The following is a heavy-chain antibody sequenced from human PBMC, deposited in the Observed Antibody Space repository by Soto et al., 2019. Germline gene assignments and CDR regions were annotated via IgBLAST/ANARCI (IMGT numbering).Heavy chain of an antibody. CDR3: AGDSGMDV. V-gene: IGHV1-46*01. J-gene: IGHJ6*04. Sequence: QVQLVQSGAEVKKPGASVKVSCKASGYTFTSYYMHWVRQAPGQGLEWMVIINPSGGSTSYAHKCQGRVTMTSDTSTSTVYIELSSLRSEYTALYYCAGDSGMDVWGKGTTVVVAS. CDR1: GYTFTSYY. CDR2: INPSGGST.